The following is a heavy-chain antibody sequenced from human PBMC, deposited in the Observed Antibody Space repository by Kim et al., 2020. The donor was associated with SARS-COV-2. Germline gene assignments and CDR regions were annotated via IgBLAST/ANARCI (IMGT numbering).Heavy chain of an antibody. CDR1: GYTFTSYY. V-gene: IGHV1-46*01. Sequence: ASVKVSCKASGYTFTSYYMHWVRPAPGQGLEWMGIINPSGGSTSYAQKFQGRVTMTRDTSTSTVYMELSSLRSEDTAVYYCARAAVGYFDWLLPFYFDYWGQGTLVTVSS. J-gene: IGHJ4*02. D-gene: IGHD3-9*01. CDR3: ARAAVGYFDWLLPFYFDY. CDR2: INPSGGST.